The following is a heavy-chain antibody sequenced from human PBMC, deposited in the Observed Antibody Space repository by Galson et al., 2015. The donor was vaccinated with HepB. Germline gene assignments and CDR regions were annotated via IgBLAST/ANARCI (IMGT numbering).Heavy chain of an antibody. CDR2: IWRDGTNK. CDR1: GFTFSNSA. D-gene: IGHD6-13*01. CDR3: ARSLVFPAGRAYYYYAMDV. V-gene: IGHV3-33*03. J-gene: IGHJ6*02. Sequence: SLRLSCAASGFTFSNSAIHWVRQAPGKGLEWVAVIWRDGTNKYYADSVKGRFTFSRDNSKNTLYLQMNSLRAEDTAVYFCARSLVFPAGRAYYYYAMDVWGQGTTVTVSS.